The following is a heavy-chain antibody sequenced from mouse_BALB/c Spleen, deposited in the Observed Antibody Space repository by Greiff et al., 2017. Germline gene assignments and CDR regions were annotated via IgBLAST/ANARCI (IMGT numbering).Heavy chain of an antibody. D-gene: IGHD2-4*01. CDR3: ARAYYDYDGYAMDY. CDR2: ILPGSGST. Sequence: VKLQESGAELMKPGASVKISCKATGYTFSSYWIEWVKQRPGHGLEWIGEILPGSGSTNYNEKFKGKATFTADTSSNTAYMQLSSLTSEDSAVYYCARAYYDYDGYAMDYWGQGTSVTVSS. J-gene: IGHJ4*01. V-gene: IGHV1-9*01. CDR1: GYTFSSYW.